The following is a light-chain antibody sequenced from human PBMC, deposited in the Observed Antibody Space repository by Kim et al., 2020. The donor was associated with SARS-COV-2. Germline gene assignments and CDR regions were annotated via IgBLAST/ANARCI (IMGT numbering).Light chain of an antibody. Sequence: LGQTVRSTGQGDSLRSYYASWYQQKPGQAPVLVIYGKNNRPSGIPDRFSGSSSGNTASLTITGAQAEDEADYYCNSRDTSGTHHVVFGGGTQLTVL. CDR3: NSRDTSGTHHVV. V-gene: IGLV3-19*01. J-gene: IGLJ2*01. CDR1: SLRSYY. CDR2: GKN.